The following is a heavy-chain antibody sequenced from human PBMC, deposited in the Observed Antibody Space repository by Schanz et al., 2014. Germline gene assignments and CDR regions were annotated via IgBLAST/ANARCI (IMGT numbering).Heavy chain of an antibody. CDR2: ISSSGSTI. D-gene: IGHD2-2*01. CDR3: AKVAPAATYLDS. CDR1: GFTFSDYY. J-gene: IGHJ4*02. V-gene: IGHV3-11*01. Sequence: VRLVESGGGLVQPGGSLRLSCAASGFTFSDYYMSWIRQAPGKGLEWVSYISSSGSTIYYADSVKGRFTISRDNAKNSLFLQMNSLSAEDTAVYYCAKVAPAATYLDSWGLGTLVTVSS.